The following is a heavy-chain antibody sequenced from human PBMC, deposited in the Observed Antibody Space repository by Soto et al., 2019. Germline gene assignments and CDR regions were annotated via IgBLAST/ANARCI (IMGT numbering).Heavy chain of an antibody. CDR1: GYTFTGYY. CDR2: INPNSGGT. J-gene: IGHJ4*02. D-gene: IGHD5-12*01. CDR3: AREFSYSGYDEGAGFDY. V-gene: IGHV1-2*04. Sequence: ASVKVSCKASGYTFTGYYMHWVRQAPGQGLEWMGWINPNSGGTNYAQKFQGWVTMTRDTSTSTVYMELSSLGSEDTAVYYCAREFSYSGYDEGAGFDYWGQGTLVTVSS.